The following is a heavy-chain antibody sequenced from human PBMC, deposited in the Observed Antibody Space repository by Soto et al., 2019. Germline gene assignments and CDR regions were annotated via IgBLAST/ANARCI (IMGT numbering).Heavy chain of an antibody. CDR1: GGSISSYY. V-gene: IGHV4-59*01. D-gene: IGHD6-19*01. J-gene: IGHJ5*02. CDR2: IYYSGST. CDR3: AREWVAVADNWFDP. Sequence: QVQLQESGPGLVKPSETLSLTCTVSGGSISSYYWSWIRQPPGKGLEWIGYIYYSGSTNYNPSLKSRVTISVDTSKNQFSLKLSSVTAADTAVYYCAREWVAVADNWFDPWGQGTLVTVSS.